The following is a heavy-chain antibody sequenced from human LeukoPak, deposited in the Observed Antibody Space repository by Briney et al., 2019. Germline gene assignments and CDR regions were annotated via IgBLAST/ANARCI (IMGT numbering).Heavy chain of an antibody. CDR3: ARVSPGAI. CDR2: ISYDGSNK. CDR1: GFTFSNYA. Sequence: PGRSLRLSCAASGFTFSNYAIHWVRQAPGKGLEWVAFISYDGSNKYYANSVKGRFTISRDSSKNTLYLQMNSLRAEDTAVYYCARVSPGAIWGHGTMVTVSS. J-gene: IGHJ3*02. D-gene: IGHD2-8*02. V-gene: IGHV3-30*03.